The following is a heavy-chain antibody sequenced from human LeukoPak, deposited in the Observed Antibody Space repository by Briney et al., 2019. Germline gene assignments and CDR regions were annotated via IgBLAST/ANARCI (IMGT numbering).Heavy chain of an antibody. J-gene: IGHJ4*02. V-gene: IGHV3-7*04. CDR3: ARDYQGY. CDR1: GITFSSYA. Sequence: GGSLRLSCAASGITFSSYAMSWVRQAPGEGLEWVAHIKEDGSEKHYVDSVKGRFTISRDNAENSLFLQMNSLRVEDTAVYYCARDYQGYWGQGTLVTVSS. CDR2: IKEDGSEK. D-gene: IGHD2-2*01.